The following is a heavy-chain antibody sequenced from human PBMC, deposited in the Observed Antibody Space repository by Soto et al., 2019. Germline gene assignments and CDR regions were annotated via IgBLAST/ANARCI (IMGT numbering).Heavy chain of an antibody. J-gene: IGHJ6*02. CDR1: GYTFPSYD. CDR2: MNPNSGNT. Sequence: QVQLVQSGAEVKKPGASVKVSCKASGYTFPSYDINWVRQATGQGLEWMGWMNPNSGNTGYAQKFQGRVTMTRNTSKSTAYMELSSLRSEDAAAYYCARGGGYSVSWYDYYYYYGMDVWVQGATVTVSS. D-gene: IGHD6-13*01. V-gene: IGHV1-8*01. CDR3: ARGGGYSVSWYDYYYYYGMDV.